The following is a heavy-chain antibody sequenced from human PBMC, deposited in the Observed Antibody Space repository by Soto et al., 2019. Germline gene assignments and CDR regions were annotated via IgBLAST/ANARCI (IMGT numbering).Heavy chain of an antibody. D-gene: IGHD5-12*01. J-gene: IGHJ5*02. CDR1: GYTFTGYY. Sequence: ASVKVSCKASGYTFTGYYMDWVRQAPGQGLEWMGWINPNSGGTNYAQKFQGWVTMTRDTSISTAYMELSRLRSDDTAVYYCAREANIVATILARQKPFDPWGQGTLVTVSS. CDR2: INPNSGGT. CDR3: AREANIVATILARQKPFDP. V-gene: IGHV1-2*04.